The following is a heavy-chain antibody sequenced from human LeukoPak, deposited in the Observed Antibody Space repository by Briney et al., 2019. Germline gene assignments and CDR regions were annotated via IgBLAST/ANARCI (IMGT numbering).Heavy chain of an antibody. J-gene: IGHJ5*02. CDR2: ISHDGSNK. D-gene: IGHD5-12*01. CDR3: ARDSVVATITGWFDP. V-gene: IGHV3-30*04. Sequence: QPGRSLRLSCAASGFTFSSYAMHWVRQAPGKGLEWVAVISHDGSNKYYADSVKGRFTISRDNSKNTLYLQMNSLRAEDTAVYYCARDSVVATITGWFDPWGQGTLVTVSS. CDR1: GFTFSSYA.